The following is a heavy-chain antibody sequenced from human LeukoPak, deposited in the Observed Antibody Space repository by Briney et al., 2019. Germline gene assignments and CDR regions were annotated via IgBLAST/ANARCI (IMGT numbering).Heavy chain of an antibody. Sequence: SVKVSCKASGGTFSSYAISWVRQAPGQGLEWMGGIIPIFGTANYAQKFQDRVTITADKSTSTAYMELSRLRSDDTAVYYCARDSSSSGGFLSWFDPWGQGTLVTVSS. V-gene: IGHV1-69*06. CDR1: GGTFSSYA. CDR2: IIPIFGTA. CDR3: ARDSSSSGGFLSWFDP. J-gene: IGHJ5*02. D-gene: IGHD6-6*01.